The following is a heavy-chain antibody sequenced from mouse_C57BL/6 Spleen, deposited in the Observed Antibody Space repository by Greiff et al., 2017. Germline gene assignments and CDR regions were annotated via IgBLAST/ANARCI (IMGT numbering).Heavy chain of an antibody. CDR1: GFNIKDYY. D-gene: IGHD1-1*02. CDR3: ARGDGGSWFAY. Sequence: VQLQQSGAELVKPGASVKLSCTASGFNIKDYYMHWVKQRPEQGLEWIGRIDPEDGETNYAPKFQGKATITADTSSSTAYLQLSSLTSEDTAVYYCARGDGGSWFAYWGQGTLVTVSA. V-gene: IGHV14-2*01. J-gene: IGHJ3*01. CDR2: IDPEDGET.